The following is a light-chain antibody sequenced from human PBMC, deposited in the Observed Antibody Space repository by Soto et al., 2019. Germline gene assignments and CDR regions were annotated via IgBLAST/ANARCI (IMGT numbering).Light chain of an antibody. J-gene: IGKJ1*01. V-gene: IGKV1-5*03. CDR1: QTISSW. CDR2: KAS. Sequence: MELTQSPSTLTGSVGERVTMACRASQTISSWLAWYQQKKGKAPKLLIYKASTLKSGVPSRFRGSGSGTEFTLTSSSLQPDDFETYYWRHYNSYSEAVGQGTKVDIK. CDR3: RHYNSYSEA.